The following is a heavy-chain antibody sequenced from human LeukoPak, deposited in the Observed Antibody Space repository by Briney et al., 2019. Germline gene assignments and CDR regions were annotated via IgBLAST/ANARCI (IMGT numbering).Heavy chain of an antibody. D-gene: IGHD5-12*01. CDR2: ISSSSSYI. CDR3: TKDREPDSGFDFDY. V-gene: IGHV3-21*04. J-gene: IGHJ4*01. Sequence: GGSLRLSCAASGFTFSSYNMNWVRQAPGKGLEWVSSISSSSSYIYYADSVKGRFTISRDNAKNSLYLQMNSLRAEDTAIYYCTKDREPDSGFDFDYWGQGTVVTVSS. CDR1: GFTFSSYN.